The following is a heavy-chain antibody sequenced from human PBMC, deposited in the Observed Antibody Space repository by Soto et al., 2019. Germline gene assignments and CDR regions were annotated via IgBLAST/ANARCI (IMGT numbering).Heavy chain of an antibody. CDR1: GYTFTSYA. CDR2: INAGNGNT. Sequence: QVQLVQSGAEVKKPGASVKASCKASGYTFTSYAMHWVRQAPGQRLEWMGWINAGNGNTKYSQKFQGRVTITRDTSASTAYMELSSLRSEDTAVYYCAREAAAGRRGAFDIWGQGTMVTVSS. V-gene: IGHV1-3*01. CDR3: AREAAAGRRGAFDI. D-gene: IGHD6-13*01. J-gene: IGHJ3*02.